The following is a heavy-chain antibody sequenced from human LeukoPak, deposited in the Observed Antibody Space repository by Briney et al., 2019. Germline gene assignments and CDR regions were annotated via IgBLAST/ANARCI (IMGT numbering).Heavy chain of an antibody. CDR1: GDSISSSRYY. CDR2: LHHRGDT. D-gene: IGHD7-27*01. Sequence: SETLSLTCTVSGDSISSSRYYWGWIRQPPGKGLEWIGSLHHRGDTYYSPSLKSRVTISVDTSKNHFSLKLTSVSAADTAVYYCARDPTAFSRNWGSFDYWGQGTLVTVSS. J-gene: IGHJ4*02. CDR3: ARDPTAFSRNWGSFDY. V-gene: IGHV4-39*07.